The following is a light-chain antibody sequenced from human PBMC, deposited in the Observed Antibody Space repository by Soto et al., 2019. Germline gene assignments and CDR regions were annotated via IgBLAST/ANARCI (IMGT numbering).Light chain of an antibody. V-gene: IGKV3-11*01. CDR1: QSFSSY. CDR3: QQRSNWPVT. Sequence: EIVLTHSPATLSLSPGERATLSCRASQSFSSYLAWYQQKPGQAPRLLIYDASNRATGIPARFSGSGSGTDFTLTISSLEPEDFAVYYCQQRSNWPVTFGQGTKVDIK. CDR2: DAS. J-gene: IGKJ1*01.